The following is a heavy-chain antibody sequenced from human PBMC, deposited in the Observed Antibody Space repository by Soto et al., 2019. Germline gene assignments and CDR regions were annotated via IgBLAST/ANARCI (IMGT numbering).Heavy chain of an antibody. V-gene: IGHV1-69*02. J-gene: IGHJ6*03. CDR2: IIPILGIA. Sequence: SVKVSCKASGGTFSSYTISWVRQAPGQGLEWMGRIIPILGIANYAQKFQGRVTITADKSTSTAYMELSSLRSEDTAVYYCARGSAGNYDRNYYYYYYVDVWGKGTTVTVSS. CDR1: GGTFSSYT. D-gene: IGHD4-4*01. CDR3: ARGSAGNYDRNYYYYYYVDV.